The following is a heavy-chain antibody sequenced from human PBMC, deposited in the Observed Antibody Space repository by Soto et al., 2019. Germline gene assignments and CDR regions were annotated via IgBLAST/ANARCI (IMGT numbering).Heavy chain of an antibody. J-gene: IGHJ4*02. V-gene: IGHV3-30-3*01. Sequence: PGGSLRLSCAASGFTFSSYAMHWVRQAPGKGLEWVAVISYDGSNKYYADSVKGRFTISRDNSKNTLYLQMNSLRAEDTAVYYCASSGKKYYYDSSGYYSDYWGQGTLVTVSS. D-gene: IGHD3-22*01. CDR2: ISYDGSNK. CDR1: GFTFSSYA. CDR3: ASSGKKYYYDSSGYYSDY.